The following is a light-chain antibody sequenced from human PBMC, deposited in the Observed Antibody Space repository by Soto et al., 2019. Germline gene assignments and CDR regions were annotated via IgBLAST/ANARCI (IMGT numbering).Light chain of an antibody. CDR2: SNN. CDR1: SSNIGAGYD. Sequence: QAVVTQPPSVYGAPGQSVTISCTGSSSNIGAGYDVHWYQQLPGTAPKLLIYSNNNRPSGVPDRFSGSKSGTSASLAITGLQAEDEADYYCQSYDSSLTGGIFGGGTKLTVL. V-gene: IGLV1-40*01. CDR3: QSYDSSLTGGI. J-gene: IGLJ2*01.